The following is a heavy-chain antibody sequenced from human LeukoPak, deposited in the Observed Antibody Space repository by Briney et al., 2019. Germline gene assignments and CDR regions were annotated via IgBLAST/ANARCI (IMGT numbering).Heavy chain of an antibody. CDR2: INPNSGGT. D-gene: IGHD1-1*01. V-gene: IGHV1-2*02. CDR3: ARDRPRTEGDWFDP. Sequence: ASVKVSCKASGYTFTGYYMHWVRQAPGQGLEWMGWINPNSGGTNYAQKFQGRVTMTRDTSISTAYMELSRLRSDDTAVYYCARDRPRTEGDWFDPWGQGPLVTVSS. CDR1: GYTFTGYY. J-gene: IGHJ5*02.